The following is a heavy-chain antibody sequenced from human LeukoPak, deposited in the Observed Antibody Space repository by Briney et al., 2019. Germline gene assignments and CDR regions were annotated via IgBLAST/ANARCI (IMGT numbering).Heavy chain of an antibody. CDR3: ARDPAYYGSGSYSDAFDI. V-gene: IGHV3-30*03. CDR1: GFTFSSYG. D-gene: IGHD3-10*01. CDR2: ISYDGSNK. Sequence: GGSLRLSCAASGFTFSSYGMHWVRQAPGKGLEWVAVISYDGSNKYYADSVKGRFTISRDNSKNTLYLQMNSLRAEDTAVYYCARDPAYYGSGSYSDAFDIWGQGTMVTVSS. J-gene: IGHJ3*02.